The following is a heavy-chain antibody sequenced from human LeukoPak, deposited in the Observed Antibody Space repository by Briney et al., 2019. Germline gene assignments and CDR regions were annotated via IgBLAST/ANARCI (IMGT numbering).Heavy chain of an antibody. J-gene: IGHJ5*02. CDR1: GGSISNGDHY. CDR3: ARASRGWFDP. CDR2: IYYSGST. Sequence: SETLSLTCTVSGGSISNGDHYWSWIRQHPGKGLEWIGHIYYSGSTNYNPSLKSRVTISVDTSKNQFSLKLSSVTAADTAVYYCARASRGWFDPWGQGTLVTVSS. V-gene: IGHV4-61*08.